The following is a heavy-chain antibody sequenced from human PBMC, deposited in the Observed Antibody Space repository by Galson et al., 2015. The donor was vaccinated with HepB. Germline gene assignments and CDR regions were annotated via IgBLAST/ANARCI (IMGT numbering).Heavy chain of an antibody. CDR1: GFTFSTYG. Sequence: SLRLSCAASGFTFSTYGIHWVRQAPGKGLEWVAVISYDGNKKYYADSVKGRFTISRDNSKNTLYLQMNSLRAEDTAVYYCAKEWGSHGTIQDYYGMDVWGQGTTVTVSS. J-gene: IGHJ6*02. CDR2: ISYDGNKK. CDR3: AKEWGSHGTIQDYYGMDV. D-gene: IGHD1-1*01. V-gene: IGHV3-30*18.